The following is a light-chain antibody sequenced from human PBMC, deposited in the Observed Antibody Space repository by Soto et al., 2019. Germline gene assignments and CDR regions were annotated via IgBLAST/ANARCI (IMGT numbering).Light chain of an antibody. CDR1: SSDVGGYNY. Sequence: QSVLTQPASVSGSPGQSITISCTGSSSDVGGYNYVSWYQQHPGKAPKLMIYEVGNRPSGVSTRFSGFKSGNRASLTISGLQAEDEADYYCSSYAGSSTLVFGGGTKLTVL. CDR2: EVG. J-gene: IGLJ2*01. CDR3: SSYAGSSTLV. V-gene: IGLV2-14*01.